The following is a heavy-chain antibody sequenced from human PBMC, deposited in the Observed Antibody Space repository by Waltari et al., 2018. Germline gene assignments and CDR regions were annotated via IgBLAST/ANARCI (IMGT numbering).Heavy chain of an antibody. D-gene: IGHD6-19*01. Sequence: QMQLVQSGPEVKKPGTSVKVSCKASGFTFTSSAMQWVRQARGQRLEWIGGNVVGSGNTNYAQKFQERVTITRDRSTSTAYMGLSSLRSEDTAVYYCATGQWLVLNGMDVWGQGTTVTVSS. CDR2: NVVGSGNT. J-gene: IGHJ6*02. CDR3: ATGQWLVLNGMDV. V-gene: IGHV1-58*02. CDR1: GFTFTSSA.